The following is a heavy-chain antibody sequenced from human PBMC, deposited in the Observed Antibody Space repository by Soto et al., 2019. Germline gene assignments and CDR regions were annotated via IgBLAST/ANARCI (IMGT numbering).Heavy chain of an antibody. CDR2: IYHSGST. CDR1: SGSISSSNW. CDR3: ARAMTTVTTYFDY. D-gene: IGHD4-17*01. J-gene: IGHJ4*02. Sequence: SETLSPTCAVSSGSISSSNWWSWVRQPPGKGLEWIGEIYHSGSTNYDPSLKSRVTMTRDTSISTAYMELSRLRSDDTAVYYCARAMTTVTTYFDYWGQGTLVTVSS. V-gene: IGHV4-4*02.